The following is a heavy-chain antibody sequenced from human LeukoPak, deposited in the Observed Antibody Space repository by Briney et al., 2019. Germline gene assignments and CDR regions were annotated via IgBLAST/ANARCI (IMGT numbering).Heavy chain of an antibody. CDR3: ARDPRYDFS. CDR1: GFTFTSYG. Sequence: GGSLRLSCAASGFTFTSYGMHWVRQASGKGLEWVAVISYDGSNKYYADSVKGRFTISRDNSKNTLYLQINSLRAEDTAVYYCARDPRYDFSWGQGTLVTVSS. CDR2: ISYDGSNK. D-gene: IGHD3-3*01. J-gene: IGHJ4*02. V-gene: IGHV3-30*03.